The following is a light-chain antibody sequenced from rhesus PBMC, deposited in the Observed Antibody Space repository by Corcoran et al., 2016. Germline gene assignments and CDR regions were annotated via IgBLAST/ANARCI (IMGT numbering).Light chain of an antibody. CDR3: HHGDGTPFT. CDR1: ENVNNY. Sequence: DIQMTQSPSSLSASVGDRVTITCRASENVNNYLNWFQQQPGKAPKLLIYKASTLQSGVPSRFSGSGSGTDYTCTISSLQPEDVATYYWHHGDGTPFTFGPGTKLDIK. CDR2: KAS. V-gene: IGKV1-74*01. J-gene: IGKJ3*01.